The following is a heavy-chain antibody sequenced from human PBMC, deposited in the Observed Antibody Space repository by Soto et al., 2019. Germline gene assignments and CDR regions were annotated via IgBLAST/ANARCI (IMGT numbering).Heavy chain of an antibody. V-gene: IGHV3-21*01. CDR2: ISSRSTNT. J-gene: IGHJ4*02. Sequence: GGSLRLSCEDSGFTFSSYTMNWVRRAPGKGLEWVSSISSRSTNTHYADSVRGRFTISRDNAKRSLYLQMNSLRAEDTAVYYCARGHLYYFDYWSQGTLVTVSS. CDR3: ARGHLYYFDY. CDR1: GFTFSSYT.